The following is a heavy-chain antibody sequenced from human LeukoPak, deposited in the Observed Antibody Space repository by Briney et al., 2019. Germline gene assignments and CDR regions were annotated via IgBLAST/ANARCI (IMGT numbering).Heavy chain of an antibody. Sequence: GGTLRLSCAGSGFTLSNYGMSWVRQAPGKGLEWVSSISGSGFNTFYSDSVKGRFTISRDNPKNTLYLQMSSLRAEDTALYYCARKSASGNYPLDYWGQGTLVTVSS. CDR2: ISGSGFNT. J-gene: IGHJ4*02. V-gene: IGHV3-23*01. CDR1: GFTLSNYG. CDR3: ARKSASGNYPLDY. D-gene: IGHD3-10*01.